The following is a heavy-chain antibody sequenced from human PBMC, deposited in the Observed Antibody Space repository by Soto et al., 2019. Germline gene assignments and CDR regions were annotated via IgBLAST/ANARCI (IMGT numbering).Heavy chain of an antibody. Sequence: EVQLLESGGTLVQPGGSLRLSCAASGFTFSSYAMSWVRQAPGKGLEWVSGISGSGSSTYYADSVKGRFTISRDNSKNTLYLQLNSLRAEDTAVYYCARGMGAAWVTPLSHWGQGTLVIVSS. V-gene: IGHV3-23*01. CDR2: ISGSGSST. J-gene: IGHJ4*02. CDR3: ARGMGAAWVTPLSH. CDR1: GFTFSSYA. D-gene: IGHD2-21*02.